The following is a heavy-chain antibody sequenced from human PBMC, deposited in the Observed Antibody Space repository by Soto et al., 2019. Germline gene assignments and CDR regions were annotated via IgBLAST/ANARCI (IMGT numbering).Heavy chain of an antibody. CDR2: VYYSGST. Sequence: PSETLSLTCTVSGASIFSSYWSWIRQSPRKGLEWIGYVYYSGSTNYNPSLKSRVTISVDTSKNQFSLNLSSVTAADTAVYYCARGKFDCRGSSNTFDIWGQGTMVTVSS. J-gene: IGHJ3*02. CDR1: GASIFSSY. CDR3: ARGKFDCRGSSNTFDI. V-gene: IGHV4-59*01. D-gene: IGHD3-22*01.